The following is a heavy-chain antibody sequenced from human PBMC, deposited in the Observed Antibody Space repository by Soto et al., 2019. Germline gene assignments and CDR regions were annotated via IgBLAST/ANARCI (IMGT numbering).Heavy chain of an antibody. CDR1: GGSISSGGYS. J-gene: IGHJ1*01. V-gene: IGHV4-30-2*01. CDR2: IYHSGST. CDR3: ARDSARAEYFQH. Sequence: SETLSLTCAVSGGSISSGGYSWSWIPQPPGKGLEWIGYIYHSGSTYYNPSLKSRVTISVDRSKNQFSLKLSSVTAADTAVYYCARDSARAEYFQHWGQGTLVTVSS.